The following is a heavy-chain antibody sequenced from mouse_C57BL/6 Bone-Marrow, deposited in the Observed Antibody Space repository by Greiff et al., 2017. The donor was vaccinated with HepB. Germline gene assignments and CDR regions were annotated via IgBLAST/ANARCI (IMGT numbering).Heavy chain of an antibody. CDR2: INPNNGGT. CDR1: GYTFTDYN. D-gene: IGHD1-1*01. CDR3: ARDYGSSWDY. J-gene: IGHJ2*01. V-gene: IGHV1-18*01. Sequence: EVQLQQPGAELVKPGASVKMSCKASGYTFTDYNMDWVKQSHGKSLEWIGDINPNNGGTIYNQKFKGKATLTVDKSSSTAYMELRSLTSEDTAVYYCARDYGSSWDYWGQGTTLTVSS.